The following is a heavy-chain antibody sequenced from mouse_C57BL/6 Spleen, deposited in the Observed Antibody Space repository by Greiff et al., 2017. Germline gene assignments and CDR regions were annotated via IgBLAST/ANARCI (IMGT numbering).Heavy chain of an antibody. CDR3: AGDYDWFAY. D-gene: IGHD2-4*01. J-gene: IGHJ3*01. CDR2: ISSGSSTI. CDR1: GFTFSDYG. Sequence: EVKLMASGGGLVKPGGSLTLSCAASGFTFSDYGMHWVRQAPEKGLEWVAYISSGSSTIYYADTVTGRFTTSRDNAKNTLFLQMNSLRSEDTAMYYCAGDYDWFAYWGQGTLVTVSA. V-gene: IGHV5-17*01.